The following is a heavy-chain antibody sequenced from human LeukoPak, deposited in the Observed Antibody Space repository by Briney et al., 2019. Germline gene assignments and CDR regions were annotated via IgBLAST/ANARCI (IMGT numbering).Heavy chain of an antibody. CDR2: ISDSGGRT. D-gene: IGHD3-16*01. CDR3: AKRGVEIRVMLVGFHKEAYYFHS. V-gene: IGHV3-23*01. Sequence: GGSLRLSCVVYGITLSNYGMSWVSQAPGEGLEWVAGISDSGGRTNYADSVKGRFTISRDSPKNTLYMQMNSLSAEDTAVYFCAKRGVEIRVMLVGFHKEAYYFHSWGQGALVRVSS. CDR1: GITLSNYG. J-gene: IGHJ4*02.